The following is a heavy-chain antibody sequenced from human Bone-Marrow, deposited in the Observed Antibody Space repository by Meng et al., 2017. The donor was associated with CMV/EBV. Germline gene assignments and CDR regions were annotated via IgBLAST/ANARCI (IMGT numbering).Heavy chain of an antibody. D-gene: IGHD1-26*01. CDR3: ARVNSGTYYTQYYYGMDV. Sequence: GESLKISCAASGFTFSNYWMTWVRQAPGKGLEWVANIKQDGSEKYYVDSVRGRFTISRDNAKNSLYVQMYSLRVEDTAVYYCARVNSGTYYTQYYYGMDVWGPGTTVTVAS. V-gene: IGHV3-7*04. CDR1: GFTFSNYW. J-gene: IGHJ6*02. CDR2: IKQDGSEK.